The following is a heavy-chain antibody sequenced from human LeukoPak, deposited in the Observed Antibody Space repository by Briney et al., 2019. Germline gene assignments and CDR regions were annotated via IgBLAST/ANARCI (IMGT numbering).Heavy chain of an antibody. V-gene: IGHV4-38-2*01. CDR2: IYHSGST. Sequence: SETLSLTCAVSGDSISSGYYWGWSRQPPGKGREWIGSIYHSGSTYYNPSLKRRVTISVDTSKNQFSLKLRSVTAADTAVYYCARGNGEDILTHCNWFGNWGQGTLVTVSS. CDR1: GDSISSGYY. D-gene: IGHD3-9*01. J-gene: IGHJ5*02. CDR3: ARGNGEDILTHCNWFGN.